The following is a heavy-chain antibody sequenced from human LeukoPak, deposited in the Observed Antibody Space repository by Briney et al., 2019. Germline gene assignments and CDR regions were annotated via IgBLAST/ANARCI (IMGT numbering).Heavy chain of an antibody. D-gene: IGHD6-19*01. J-gene: IGHJ3*02. CDR1: GFTFSSYG. CDR2: ISYDGSNK. CDR3: AKLTVAGTVSLAFDI. V-gene: IGHV3-30*18. Sequence: PGGSLRLSCAASGFTFSSYGMHWVRQAPGKGLEWVAVISYDGSNKYYADSVKSRFTISRDNSKNTLYLQMNSLRAEDTAVYYCAKLTVAGTVSLAFDIWGQGTMVTVSS.